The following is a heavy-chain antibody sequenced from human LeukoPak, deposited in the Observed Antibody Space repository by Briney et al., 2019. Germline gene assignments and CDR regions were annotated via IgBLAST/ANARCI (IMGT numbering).Heavy chain of an antibody. CDR1: GYTFTGYY. CDR3: ARGKYYYDSSGSLPGYMDV. V-gene: IGHV1-2*02. Sequence: ASVKVSCKASGYTFTGYYMHWVRQAPGQGLEWMGWINPNSGGTNYAQKFQGRVTMTTDTSTSTAYMELRSLRSDDTAVYYCARGKYYYDSSGSLPGYMDVWGKGTTVTVSS. D-gene: IGHD3-22*01. CDR2: INPNSGGT. J-gene: IGHJ6*03.